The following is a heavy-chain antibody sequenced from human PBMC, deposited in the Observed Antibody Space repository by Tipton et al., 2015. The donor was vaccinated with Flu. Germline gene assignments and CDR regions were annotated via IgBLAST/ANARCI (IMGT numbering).Heavy chain of an antibody. Sequence: TLSLTCAVYGGSFTDYYWSWIRQPPGKGLEWIGGINHSGSSNYNPSLKSRVTISVDTSKNQYSLTLSSVTAADTAVYYCARSTYHYGSGSSDYWGQGTLVTVSS. V-gene: IGHV4-34*01. CDR2: INHSGSS. CDR1: GGSFTDYY. CDR3: ARSTYHYGSGSSDY. D-gene: IGHD3-10*01. J-gene: IGHJ4*02.